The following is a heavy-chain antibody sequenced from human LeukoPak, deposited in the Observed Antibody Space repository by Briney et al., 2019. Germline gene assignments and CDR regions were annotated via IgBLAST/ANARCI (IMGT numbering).Heavy chain of an antibody. CDR2: ISSNGVST. Sequence: GGSLRLSCAASRFTFSSYEMNWVRQAPGKGLEWVSYISSNGVSTFYADSLKGRFTISRDNAKNLPYLQMNSPRVDDTATYYCARGASRSYWYFDLWGRGTLVTVSS. V-gene: IGHV3-48*03. CDR3: ARGASRSYWYFDL. D-gene: IGHD2-2*01. J-gene: IGHJ2*01. CDR1: RFTFSSYE.